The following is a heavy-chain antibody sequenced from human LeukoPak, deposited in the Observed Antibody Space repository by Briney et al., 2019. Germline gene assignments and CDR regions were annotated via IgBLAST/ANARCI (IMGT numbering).Heavy chain of an antibody. CDR1: GYTFTGYY. D-gene: IGHD6-25*01. Sequence: GASVKVSCKASGYTFTGYYIHWVRQAPGQGLEWMAWINPNTGGTDCSQKFRGRVTVTRDTSISTAFMELSSLRSDDTAVYYCARSHERTFDIWGQGTMVTVSS. CDR3: ARSHERTFDI. CDR2: INPNTGGT. J-gene: IGHJ3*02. V-gene: IGHV1-2*02.